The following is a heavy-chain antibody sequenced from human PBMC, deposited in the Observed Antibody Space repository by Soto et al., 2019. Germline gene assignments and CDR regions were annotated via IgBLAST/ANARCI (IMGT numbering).Heavy chain of an antibody. Sequence: GASVKVSCKSSAYTFITYAIYWVRQAPGQRLEWMGWINVANGDTTYSQNFQGRVIMTTDTSTSTAYMELRSLRSDDTALYYCARDRPYDTSGYYLFDPWGQGTLVTVSS. CDR3: ARDRPYDTSGYYLFDP. CDR1: AYTFITYA. V-gene: IGHV1-3*01. CDR2: INVANGDT. D-gene: IGHD3-22*01. J-gene: IGHJ5*02.